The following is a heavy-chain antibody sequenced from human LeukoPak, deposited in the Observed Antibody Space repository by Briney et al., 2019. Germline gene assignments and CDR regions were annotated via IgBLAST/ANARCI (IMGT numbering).Heavy chain of an antibody. D-gene: IGHD2-2*01. J-gene: IGHJ6*02. CDR3: ARYCTSTNCLPNYYAMDV. CDR1: GFSFSSYD. Sequence: GGSLRLSCAASGFSFSSYDMSWVRQTPGKGLEWVSAISASGGSTYHADSVKGRLTISRDSSKNTLYMQLNSLRVEDTAVYYCARYCTSTNCLPNYYAMDVWGQGTTVTVSS. CDR2: ISASGGST. V-gene: IGHV3-23*01.